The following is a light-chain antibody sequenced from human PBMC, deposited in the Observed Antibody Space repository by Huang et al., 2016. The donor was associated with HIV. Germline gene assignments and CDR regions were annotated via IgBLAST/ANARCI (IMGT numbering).Light chain of an antibody. J-gene: IGKJ4*01. V-gene: IGKV3-15*01. CDR2: GAS. Sequence: EIVMTQSPASLSVSPGETATLSCRASQSVRSILAWYQQKPGQAPRLLIYGASTRATGIPDRFSGSGSGTEFTLTINSLKSEDFAVYYCQQYDDWPLTFGGGTKVEMK. CDR1: QSVRSI. CDR3: QQYDDWPLT.